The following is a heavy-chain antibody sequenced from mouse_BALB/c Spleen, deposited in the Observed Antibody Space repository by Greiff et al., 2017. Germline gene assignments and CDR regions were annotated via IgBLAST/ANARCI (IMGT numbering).Heavy chain of an antibody. CDR1: GYAFSSYW. V-gene: IGHV1-80*01. CDR3: ARGDVEVGYFDY. D-gene: IGHD1-1*02. CDR2: IYPGDGDT. Sequence: VQLQESGAELVRPGSSVKISCKASGYAFSSYWMNWVKQRPGQGLEWIGQIYPGDGDTNYNGKFKGKATLTADKSSSTAYMQLSSLTSEDSAVYFCARGDVEVGYFDYWGRGTTLTVSS. J-gene: IGHJ2*01.